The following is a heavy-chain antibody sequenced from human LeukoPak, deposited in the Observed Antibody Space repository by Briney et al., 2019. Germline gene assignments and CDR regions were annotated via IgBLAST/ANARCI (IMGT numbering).Heavy chain of an antibody. CDR1: GGSISSYY. CDR2: IYYSGST. CDR3: ARGITYNDVSLDY. Sequence: PSETLSLTCTVSGGSISSYYWSWIRQPPGKGLEWIGYIYYSGSTNYNPSLKSRVTISVDTSKNQFSLKLSSVTAADTAVYYCARGITYNDVSLDYWGQGTLVTVSS. J-gene: IGHJ4*02. D-gene: IGHD3-22*01. V-gene: IGHV4-59*01.